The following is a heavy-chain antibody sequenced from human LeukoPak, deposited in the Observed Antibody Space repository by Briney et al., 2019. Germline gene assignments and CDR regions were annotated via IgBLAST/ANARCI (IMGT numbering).Heavy chain of an antibody. CDR1: GSTLTELS. V-gene: IGHV1-24*01. CDR2: FDPDDGET. Sequence: ASVKVSCKVSGSTLTELSIHWVRQAPGKGLEWMGGFDPDDGETIYAQKFQGRVTMTEDTSTDTAYIDLSSLKSEDTAVYYCARGPKIPVAAAGRLDYWGQGTLVTVSS. CDR3: ARGPKIPVAAAGRLDY. D-gene: IGHD6-13*01. J-gene: IGHJ4*02.